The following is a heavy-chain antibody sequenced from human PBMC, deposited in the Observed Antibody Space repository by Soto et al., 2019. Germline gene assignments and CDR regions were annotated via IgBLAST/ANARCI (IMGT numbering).Heavy chain of an antibody. D-gene: IGHD3-3*01. Sequence: SETLSLTCTVSGGSISTYYWSWIRQPAGKGLEWIGRIYASGSTNYNPSLKSRVTMSVATSKNQFSLKLSSVTAADTAVYYCARGGMVIIPTDTAFDYWGQGTLVTVSS. CDR3: ARGGMVIIPTDTAFDY. CDR1: GGSISTYY. CDR2: IYASGST. J-gene: IGHJ4*02. V-gene: IGHV4-4*07.